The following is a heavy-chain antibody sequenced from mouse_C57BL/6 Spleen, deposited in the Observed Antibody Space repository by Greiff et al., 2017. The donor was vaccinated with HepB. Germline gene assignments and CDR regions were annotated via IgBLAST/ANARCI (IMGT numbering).Heavy chain of an antibody. CDR3: ASQDSSGSPFAY. V-gene: IGHV5-6*01. CDR1: GFTFSSYG. J-gene: IGHJ3*01. CDR2: ISSGGSYT. D-gene: IGHD3-2*02. Sequence: DVQLVESGGDLVKPGGSLKLSCAASGFTFSSYGMSWVRQTPDKRLEWVATISSGGSYTYYPDSVKGRFTISRDNAKNTLYLQMSSLKSEDTAMYYCASQDSSGSPFAYWGQGTLVTVSA.